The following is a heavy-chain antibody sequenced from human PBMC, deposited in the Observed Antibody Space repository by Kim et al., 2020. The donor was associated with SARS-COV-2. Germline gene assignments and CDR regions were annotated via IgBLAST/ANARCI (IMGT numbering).Heavy chain of an antibody. Sequence: PPLKSRVTISVDTSKNQFSLKLSSVTAADTAVYYCARQDCSSTSCYNFDYWGQGTLVTVSS. V-gene: IGHV4-59*08. J-gene: IGHJ4*02. CDR3: ARQDCSSTSCYNFDY. D-gene: IGHD2-2*01.